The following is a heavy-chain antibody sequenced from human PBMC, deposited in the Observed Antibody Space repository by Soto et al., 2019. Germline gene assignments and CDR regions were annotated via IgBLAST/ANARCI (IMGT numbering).Heavy chain of an antibody. J-gene: IGHJ4*02. V-gene: IGHV3-74*01. Sequence: EVQLVESGGGLVQPGGSLRLSCAASGFTFSSYWLHWVRQAPGKGLVWVSGINTDGGSTDYADSVKGRFIISRDNANNTLYLQMNSLRAEDTAVYYCARPRYDSTGTPFDHWGLGTLVTVSS. D-gene: IGHD3-22*01. CDR1: GFTFSSYW. CDR3: ARPRYDSTGTPFDH. CDR2: INTDGGST.